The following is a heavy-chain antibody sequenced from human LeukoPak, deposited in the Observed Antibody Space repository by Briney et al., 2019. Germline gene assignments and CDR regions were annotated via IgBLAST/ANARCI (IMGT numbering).Heavy chain of an antibody. V-gene: IGHV1-2*02. CDR3: AREGAPQLSSYFDH. Sequence: ASVKLSFKASGYTFTAYYIHWVRQAPGQGLEWMGWINPNTGGTNFAQRFQGRVTMTRDTSINTAYMELSSLRSDDTAMYYCAREGAPQLSSYFDHWGQGALVTVSS. CDR2: INPNTGGT. CDR1: GYTFTAYY. D-gene: IGHD1-1*01. J-gene: IGHJ4*02.